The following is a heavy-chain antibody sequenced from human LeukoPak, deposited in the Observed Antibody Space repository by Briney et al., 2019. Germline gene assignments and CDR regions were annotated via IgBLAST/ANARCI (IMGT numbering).Heavy chain of an antibody. J-gene: IGHJ4*02. D-gene: IGHD2-2*01. CDR3: ARGNCSSTSCYQEFDY. CDR1: GGSFSGYY. Sequence: SETLSLTCAVYGGSFSGYYWSWIRQPPGKGLEWIGEINHSGSTNYNPSLKSRVTISVVTSKNQFSLKLSSVTAADTAVYYCARGNCSSTSCYQEFDYWGQGTLVTVSS. V-gene: IGHV4-34*01. CDR2: INHSGST.